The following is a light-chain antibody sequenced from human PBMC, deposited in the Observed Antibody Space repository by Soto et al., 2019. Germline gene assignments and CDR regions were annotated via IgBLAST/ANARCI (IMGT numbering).Light chain of an antibody. CDR2: WAS. J-gene: IGKJ2*02. Sequence: DIVMTQSPDSLAVSLGERATINCKSSQSVLYSSNNKNYLAWYQQKPGQPPKLLIYWASTRESGVPDRFSGSGSGTDFTLTNSSLQAEDVAVYYCQQYYSTPCTFGQGTKLEIK. V-gene: IGKV4-1*01. CDR3: QQYYSTPCT. CDR1: QSVLYSSNNKNY.